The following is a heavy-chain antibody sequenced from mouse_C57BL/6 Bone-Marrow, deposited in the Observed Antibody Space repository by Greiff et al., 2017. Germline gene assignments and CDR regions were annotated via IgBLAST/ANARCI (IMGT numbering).Heavy chain of an antibody. CDR3: ARGKNRAWFAD. Sequence: EVKLVQSGGGLVKPGGSLKLSCKASGFTFGSYAMSWVRQTPEKRLEWVATISHGGSYTYYPDNLKGRFTISRDNANNTRYLHMSHLKSEDTAMYYCARGKNRAWFADWGQGTMGTVSA. CDR2: ISHGGSYT. CDR1: GFTFGSYA. V-gene: IGHV5-4*03. D-gene: IGHD3-1*01. J-gene: IGHJ3*01.